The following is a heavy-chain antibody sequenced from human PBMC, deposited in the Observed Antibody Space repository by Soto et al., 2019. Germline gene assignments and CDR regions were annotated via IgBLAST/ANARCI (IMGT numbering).Heavy chain of an antibody. CDR2: INHSGST. V-gene: IGHV4-34*01. CDR1: GGSFSGYY. CDR3: ARGRWLVTIWGYWFDP. Sequence: PSETLSLTCAVYGGSFSGYYWSWIRQPPGKGLEWIGEINHSGSTNYNPSLKSRVTISVDTSKNQFSLKLSSVTAADTAVYYCARGRWLVTIWGYWFDPWGQGTLVTVSS. J-gene: IGHJ5*02. D-gene: IGHD6-19*01.